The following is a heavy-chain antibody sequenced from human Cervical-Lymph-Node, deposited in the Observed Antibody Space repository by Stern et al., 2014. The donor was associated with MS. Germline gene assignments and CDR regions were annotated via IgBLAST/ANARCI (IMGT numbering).Heavy chain of an antibody. CDR1: GGSISSGGYS. CDR2: IYHSGST. Sequence: VQLVESGSGLVKPSQTLSLTCAVSGGSISSGGYSWSWIRQPPGKGLEWIGSIYHSGSTYYNASLKGRVTISVDRSKNQFSLKLSSVTAADTAVYYCARSSTVTPNAFDIWGQGTMVTVSS. J-gene: IGHJ3*02. CDR3: ARSSTVTPNAFDI. D-gene: IGHD4-17*01. V-gene: IGHV4-30-2*01.